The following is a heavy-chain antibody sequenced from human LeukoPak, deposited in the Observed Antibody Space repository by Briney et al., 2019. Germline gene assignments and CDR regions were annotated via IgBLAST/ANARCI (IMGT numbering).Heavy chain of an antibody. Sequence: SETLSLTCTVSGGSISSYYWSWIRQPPGKGLEWIGDIYYSGSTNYNPSLKSRVTISVDTSKNQFSLKLSSVTAADTAVYYCARELDRYYYDSSGYYRGNWFDPWGQGTLVTVSS. V-gene: IGHV4-59*01. CDR3: ARELDRYYYDSSGYYRGNWFDP. CDR2: IYYSGST. CDR1: GGSISSYY. D-gene: IGHD3-22*01. J-gene: IGHJ5*02.